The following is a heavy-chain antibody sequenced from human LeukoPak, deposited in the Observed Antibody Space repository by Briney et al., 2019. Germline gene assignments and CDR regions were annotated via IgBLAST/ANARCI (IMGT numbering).Heavy chain of an antibody. CDR3: ARDGGSYSSGWYDYDAFDI. CDR1: GFTFSDYY. J-gene: IGHJ3*02. CDR2: ISSSGSTI. V-gene: IGHV3-11*04. Sequence: GGSLRLSRAASGFTFSDYYMSWIRQAPGKGLEWVSYISSSGSTIYYADSVKGRFTISRDNAKNSLYLQMNSLRAEDTAVYYCARDGGSYSSGWYDYDAFDIWGQGTMVTVSS. D-gene: IGHD6-19*01.